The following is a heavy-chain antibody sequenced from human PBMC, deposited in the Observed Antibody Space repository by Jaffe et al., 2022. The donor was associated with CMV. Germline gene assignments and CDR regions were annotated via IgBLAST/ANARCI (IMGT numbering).Heavy chain of an antibody. CDR2: IKQDGSEK. V-gene: IGHV3-7*01. Sequence: EVQLVESGGGLVQPGGSLRLSCAASGFTFSSYWMSWVRQAPGKGLEWVANIKQDGSEKYYVDSVKGRFTISRDNAKNSLYLQMNSLRAEDTAVYYCARDVYPYGYDFWSGYRPDPLDYWGQGTLVTVSS. J-gene: IGHJ4*02. D-gene: IGHD3-3*01. CDR1: GFTFSSYW. CDR3: ARDVYPYGYDFWSGYRPDPLDY.